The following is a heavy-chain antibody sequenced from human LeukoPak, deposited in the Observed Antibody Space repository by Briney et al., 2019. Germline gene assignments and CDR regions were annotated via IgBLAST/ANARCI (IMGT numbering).Heavy chain of an antibody. CDR2: INPNSGGT. D-gene: IGHD2-2*01. J-gene: IGHJ6*03. CDR3: ARDLFLLGDPAAHYYYYYYMDV. CDR1: GYTFTGYY. Sequence: ASVKVSCKASGYTFTGYYMHWVRQAPGQGLEWMGWINPNSGGTNYAQKFQGRVTMTRDTSISTAYMELSRLRSDDTAVYYCARDLFLLGDPAAHYYYYYYMDVWGKGTTVTVSS. V-gene: IGHV1-2*02.